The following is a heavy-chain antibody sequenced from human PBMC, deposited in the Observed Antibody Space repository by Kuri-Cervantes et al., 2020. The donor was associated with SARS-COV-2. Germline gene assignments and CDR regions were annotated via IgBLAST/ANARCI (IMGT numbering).Heavy chain of an antibody. J-gene: IGHJ6*02. CDR2: INHSGST. V-gene: IGHV4-34*01. CDR3: ARDQYYYYGMDV. Sequence: ESLKISCAASGFTFSSHAMHWVRQPPGKGLEWIGEINHSGSTNYNPSLKSRVTISVDTSKNQFSLKLSSVTAADTAVYYCARDQYYYYGMDVWGQGTTVTVSS. CDR1: GFTFSSHA.